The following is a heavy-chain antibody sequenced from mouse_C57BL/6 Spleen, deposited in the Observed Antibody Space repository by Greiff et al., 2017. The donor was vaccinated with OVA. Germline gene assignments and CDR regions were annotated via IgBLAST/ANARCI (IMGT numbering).Heavy chain of an antibody. D-gene: IGHD4-1*01. J-gene: IGHJ2*01. V-gene: IGHV1-42*01. CDR1: GYSFTGYY. CDR2: INPSTGGT. CDR3: ARGTNWGDY. Sequence: VQLQQSGPELVKPGASVKISCKASGYSFTGYYMNWVKQSPEKSLEWIGEINPSTGGTTYNQKFKAKATLTVDKSSSTAYMQLKSLTSEDSAVYYCARGTNWGDYWGQGTTLTVSS.